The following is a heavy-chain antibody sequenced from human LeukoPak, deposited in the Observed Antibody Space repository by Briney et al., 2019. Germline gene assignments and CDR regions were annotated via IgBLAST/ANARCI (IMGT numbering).Heavy chain of an antibody. CDR3: ARDRRFWSGDYAFDI. CDR2: IYHSGST. J-gene: IGHJ3*02. CDR1: GGSISSGGYY. D-gene: IGHD3-3*01. Sequence: SETLSLTCTVSGGSISSGGYYWSWIRQPPGKGLEWIGYIYHSGSTYYNPSLKSRVTISVDRSKNQFSLKLSSVTAADTAVYYCARDRRFWSGDYAFDIWGQGTMVTVSS. V-gene: IGHV4-30-2*01.